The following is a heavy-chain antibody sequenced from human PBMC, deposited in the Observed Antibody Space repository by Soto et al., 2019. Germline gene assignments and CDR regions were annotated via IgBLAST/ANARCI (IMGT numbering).Heavy chain of an antibody. CDR2: ISGYNGNT. Sequence: GPEVKKPGASVQVSCKASGYPFNTYGISWVRQAPGQGLEWMGWISGYNGNTNYAQNLQDRVTLTIDTSTGTAYMELRSLRSDDTALYYCARAVPLDYWGQGTLVTVSS. CDR1: GYPFNTYG. V-gene: IGHV1-18*04. CDR3: ARAVPLDY. D-gene: IGHD6-19*01. J-gene: IGHJ4*02.